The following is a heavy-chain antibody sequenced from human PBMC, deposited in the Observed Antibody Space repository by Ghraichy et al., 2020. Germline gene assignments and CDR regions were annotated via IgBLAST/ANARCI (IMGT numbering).Heavy chain of an antibody. CDR1: GGSFSGYY. CDR3: ARSERWSKGGFDY. Sequence: SETLSLTCAVYGGSFSGYYWSWIRQPPGKGLEWIGEINHSGSTNYNPSLKSRVTISVDTSKNQFSLKLSSVTAADTAVYYCARSERWSKGGFDYWGQGTLVTVSS. V-gene: IGHV4-34*01. J-gene: IGHJ4*02. CDR2: INHSGST. D-gene: IGHD6-13*01.